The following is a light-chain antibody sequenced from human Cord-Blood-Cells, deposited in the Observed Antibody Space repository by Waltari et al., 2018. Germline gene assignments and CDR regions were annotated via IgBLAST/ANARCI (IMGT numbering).Light chain of an antibody. Sequence: SDLTPPASVSGSPGQSITIPCIGTSSYVGSYNLVPWYQLHPCKAPKRMIYEGSKRPSGVSNRFSGSKSGNTASLTISGLQAEDEADYYCCSYAGSSTYYVFGTGTKVTVL. CDR3: CSYAGSSTYYV. V-gene: IGLV2-23*01. CDR1: SSYVGSYNL. CDR2: EGS. J-gene: IGLJ1*01.